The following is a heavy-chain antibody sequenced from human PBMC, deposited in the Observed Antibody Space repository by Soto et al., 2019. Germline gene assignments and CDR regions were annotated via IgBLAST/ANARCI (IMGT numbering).Heavy chain of an antibody. CDR1: GWSISSYY. D-gene: IGHD5-12*01. V-gene: IGHV4-59*08. Sequence: QVQLQESGPGLVKPSETLSLTCTVSGWSISSYYWSWIRQPPGKGLEWIGYIYYRANPNYNPSLKSRVTRSKDTSKNQFSLKLSSVTAADTAVYYCARHYGDGYDYLDYWGQGTLVTVSS. J-gene: IGHJ4*02. CDR3: ARHYGDGYDYLDY. CDR2: IYYRANP.